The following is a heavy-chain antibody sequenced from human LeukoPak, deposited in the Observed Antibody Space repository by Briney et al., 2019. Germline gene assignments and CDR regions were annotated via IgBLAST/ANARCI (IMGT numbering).Heavy chain of an antibody. CDR3: AKSPDIVGIPSWGLGFDY. D-gene: IGHD2-15*01. V-gene: IGHV3-23*01. Sequence: GGSLRLSCAASGFTFSSYAMSWVRQAPGKGLEWVSAISGSGGSTYYADSVKGRFTISRDNSKNTLYLQMNSLRAEDTAVYYCAKSPDIVGIPSWGLGFDYWGQGTLVTVSS. CDR1: GFTFSSYA. CDR2: ISGSGGST. J-gene: IGHJ4*02.